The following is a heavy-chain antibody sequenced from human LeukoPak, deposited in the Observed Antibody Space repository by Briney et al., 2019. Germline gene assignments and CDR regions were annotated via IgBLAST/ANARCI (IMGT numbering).Heavy chain of an antibody. J-gene: IGHJ4*02. V-gene: IGHV4-34*01. D-gene: IGHD3-16*02. CDR1: GGSFSGYY. CDR2: INHSGST. Sequence: SETLSLTCAVYGGSFSGYYWSWIRQPPGKGLEWIGEINHSGSTNYNPSLKSRVTKSVHTAKNQFSLTLSSMTAADTAVYYCARRGLEILWGSYRYPPYYFDYWGQGTLVTVSS. CDR3: ARRGLEILWGSYRYPPYYFDY.